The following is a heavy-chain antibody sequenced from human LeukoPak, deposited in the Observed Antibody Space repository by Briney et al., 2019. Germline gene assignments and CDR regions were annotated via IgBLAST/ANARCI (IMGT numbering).Heavy chain of an antibody. D-gene: IGHD1-26*01. CDR3: ARHGGSYSFDS. CDR2: ISNTGRT. Sequence: SETLSLTCTVSGGSISRYYWSWIRQPPEKGLEWIGYISNTGRTTYNPSLQSRLTISIDTSKNQFSLRLIFVTAADAAVYYCARHGGSYSFDSWGQGTLVTVSS. CDR1: GGSISRYY. J-gene: IGHJ4*02. V-gene: IGHV4-59*08.